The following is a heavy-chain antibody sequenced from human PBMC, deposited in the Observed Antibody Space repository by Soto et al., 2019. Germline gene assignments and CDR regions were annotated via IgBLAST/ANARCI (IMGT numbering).Heavy chain of an antibody. D-gene: IGHD6-19*01. CDR2: VSYSGST. V-gene: IGHV4-39*01. CDR3: ARLPISGWLPFDF. CDR1: GGSISNSHYY. J-gene: IGHJ4*02. Sequence: SETLSLTCTVSGGSISNSHYYWGWIRQPPGKGLEWIGSVSYSGSTFYNPSLKSRVTISVDTSKSQFSLKLSSVTAADTAVYYCARLPISGWLPFDFWGQGTLVTVSS.